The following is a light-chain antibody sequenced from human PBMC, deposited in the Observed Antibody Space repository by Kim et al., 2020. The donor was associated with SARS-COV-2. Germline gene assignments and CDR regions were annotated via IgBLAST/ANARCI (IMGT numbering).Light chain of an antibody. J-gene: IGKJ4*01. Sequence: SPGERATLSCRASQSVGRNLAWYQQKPGQAPRLLIYGASTRATGIPDRFSASGSETEFTLTISSLQSEDFVVYYCQQYSTWPPVTFGGGTKVDIK. CDR1: QSVGRN. CDR3: QQYSTWPPVT. V-gene: IGKV3-15*01. CDR2: GAS.